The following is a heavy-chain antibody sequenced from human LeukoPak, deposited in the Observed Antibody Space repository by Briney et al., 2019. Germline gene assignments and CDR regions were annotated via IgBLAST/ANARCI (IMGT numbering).Heavy chain of an antibody. Sequence: SETLSLTCTVSGGSISSSSYYWGWIRQPPGKGLEWIGSIYHSGSTYYNPSLKSRVTISVDTSKNQFSLKLSSVTAADTAVYYCARGIGYYYDSSGYYYDYWGQGTLVTVSS. CDR2: IYHSGST. CDR3: ARGIGYYYDSSGYYYDY. CDR1: GGSISSSSYY. J-gene: IGHJ4*02. V-gene: IGHV4-39*07. D-gene: IGHD3-22*01.